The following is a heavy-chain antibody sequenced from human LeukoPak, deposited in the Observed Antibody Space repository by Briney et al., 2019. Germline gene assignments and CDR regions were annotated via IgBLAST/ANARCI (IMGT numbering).Heavy chain of an antibody. V-gene: IGHV3-15*07. CDR3: TRGGRDSSGWFENYFDY. J-gene: IGHJ4*02. Sequence: GGSLRLSCAASGFTFNNAWMNWVRQAPGKGLEWVVRIKSKSDGGTTDYAAPVKGRFTISRDDSKNTLYLQMNSLKSEDTAVYYCTRGGRDSSGWFENYFDYWGQGTLVTVSS. D-gene: IGHD6-19*01. CDR1: GFTFNNAW. CDR2: IKSKSDGGTT.